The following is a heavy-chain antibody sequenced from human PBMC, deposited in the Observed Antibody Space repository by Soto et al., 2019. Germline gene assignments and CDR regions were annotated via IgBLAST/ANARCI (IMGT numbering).Heavy chain of an antibody. J-gene: IGHJ5*02. D-gene: IGHD3-22*01. CDR2: IIPIFGTA. CDR3: ASWYYYDSSGYNNWFDP. CDR1: GGTFSSYA. V-gene: IGHV1-69*13. Sequence: SVKVSCKASGGTFSSYAISWVRQAPGQGLEWMGGIIPIFGTANYAQKFQGSVTITADESTSTAYMELSSLRSEDTAVYYCASWYYYDSSGYNNWFDPWGQGTLVTVSS.